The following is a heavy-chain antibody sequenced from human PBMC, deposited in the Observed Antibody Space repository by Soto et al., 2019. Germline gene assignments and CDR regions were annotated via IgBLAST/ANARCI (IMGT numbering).Heavy chain of an antibody. V-gene: IGHV1-24*01. D-gene: IGHD2-2*01. CDR3: ATGKDQLLSTYYYYGMDV. J-gene: IGHJ6*02. CDR1: GYTLTELF. Sequence: GASVKVSCKVSGYTLTELFMHWVRQAPGKGLEWMGGFDPEDGETIYAQKFQGRVTMTEDTSTDTAYMELSSLRSEDTAVYYCATGKDQLLSTYYYYGMDVWGQGTTVTV. CDR2: FDPEDGET.